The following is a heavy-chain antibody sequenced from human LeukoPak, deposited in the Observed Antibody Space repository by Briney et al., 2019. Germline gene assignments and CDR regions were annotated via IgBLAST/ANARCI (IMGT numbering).Heavy chain of an antibody. CDR3: ARGFDP. Sequence: GGSLRLSCAVSGSTLTEHAWSWVRQAPGKGLEWVANIKQDGSEKYYVDSVKGRFTISRDNAKNSLYLQMNSLRAEDTAVYYCARGFDPWGQGTLVTVSS. J-gene: IGHJ5*02. V-gene: IGHV3-7*03. CDR2: IKQDGSEK. CDR1: GSTLTEHA.